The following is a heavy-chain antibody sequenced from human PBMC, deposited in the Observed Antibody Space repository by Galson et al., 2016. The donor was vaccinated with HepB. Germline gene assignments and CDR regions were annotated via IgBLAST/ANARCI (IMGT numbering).Heavy chain of an antibody. V-gene: IGHV3-7*04. D-gene: IGHD2-15*01. Sequence: SLRLSCAASGFTFSSFWMSWVRQAPGKGLEWVANIHQDGGQRYYGDSVKGRFTVSRDNAKNSLYLHMNSLRVDDTALYYCARRMLVVAGFDYWGQGALVTVSS. CDR3: ARRMLVVAGFDY. J-gene: IGHJ4*02. CDR1: GFTFSSFW. CDR2: IHQDGGQR.